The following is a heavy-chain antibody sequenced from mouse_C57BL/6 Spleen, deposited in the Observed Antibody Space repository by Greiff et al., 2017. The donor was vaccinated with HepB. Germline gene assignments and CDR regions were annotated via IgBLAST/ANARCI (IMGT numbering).Heavy chain of an antibody. CDR3: ASSSGFDY. CDR2: ISYDGSN. J-gene: IGHJ2*01. CDR1: GYSITSGYY. D-gene: IGHD1-1*01. Sequence: DVKLVESGPGLVKPSQSLSLTCSVTGYSITSGYYWNWIRQFPGNKLEWMGYISYDGSNNYNPSLKNRISITRDTSKNQFFLKLNSVTTEDTATYYCASSSGFDYWGQGTTLTVSS. V-gene: IGHV3-6*01.